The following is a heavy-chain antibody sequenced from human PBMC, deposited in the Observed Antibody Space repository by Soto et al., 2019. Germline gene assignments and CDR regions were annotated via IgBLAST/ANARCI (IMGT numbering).Heavy chain of an antibody. CDR1: GDTFKNCV. CDR2: IIPLFCTT. CDR3: AAELGFGKLSVV. V-gene: IGHV1-69*01. D-gene: IGHD3-10*01. Sequence: QVQVVQYGVEVRRPGSSVKVSCKASGDTFKNCVISWVRQAPGQGLEWMGGIIPLFCTTDFAQRFQGRLTIPTDESTTTAYMELSRLRSEDTATYYCAAELGFGKLSVVWGQGTSVIVSS. J-gene: IGHJ6*02.